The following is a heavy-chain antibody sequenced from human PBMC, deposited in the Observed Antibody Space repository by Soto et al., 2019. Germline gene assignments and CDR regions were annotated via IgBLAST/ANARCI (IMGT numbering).Heavy chain of an antibody. CDR2: MNPNSGNT. D-gene: IGHD7-27*01. J-gene: IGHJ4*02. CDR3: SRSPRDWGFDY. CDR1: GYTFTSYD. Sequence: QVQLVQSGAEVKKPGASVKVSCKASGYTFTSYDINWVRQATGQGLEWMGWMNPNSGNTGYAQKFQGRVTMTRDTAITTANMELSSLRSEDTAVYDCSRSPRDWGFDYWGLGTLVTVSS. V-gene: IGHV1-8*01.